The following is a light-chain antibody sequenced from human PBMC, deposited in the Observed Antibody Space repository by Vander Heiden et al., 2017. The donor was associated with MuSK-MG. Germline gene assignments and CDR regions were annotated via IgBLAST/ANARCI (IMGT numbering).Light chain of an antibody. Sequence: DIQMTQSPSSLSASVGDRVTITCRASQNISNYLNWYQQKAGKPPKLLIYAASRLQSGVPSRFSGSGSGTDFTLTISNLQPEDFATYHCQQSYTSLLTFGGGTKVEIK. V-gene: IGKV1-39*01. CDR3: QQSYTSLLT. J-gene: IGKJ4*01. CDR1: QNISNY. CDR2: AAS.